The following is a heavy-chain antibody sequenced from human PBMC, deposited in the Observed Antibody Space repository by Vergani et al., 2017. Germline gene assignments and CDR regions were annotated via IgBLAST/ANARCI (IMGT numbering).Heavy chain of an antibody. CDR3: ARVPIPTTVTTWDYYGMDV. J-gene: IGHJ6*02. D-gene: IGHD4-17*01. Sequence: QLQLQESGSGLVKPSQTLSLTCAVSGGSISSGGYYWSWIRQPPGKGLEWIGYIYYSGSTNYNPSLKSRVTISVDTSKNQFSLKLSSVTAADTAVYYCARVPIPTTVTTWDYYGMDVWGQGTTVTVSS. CDR1: GGSISSGGYY. V-gene: IGHV4-61*08. CDR2: IYYSGST.